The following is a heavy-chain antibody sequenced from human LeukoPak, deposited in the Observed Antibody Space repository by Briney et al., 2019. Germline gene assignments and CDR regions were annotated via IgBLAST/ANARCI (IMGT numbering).Heavy chain of an antibody. V-gene: IGHV4-34*01. CDR3: ARDGGAAYYYYYYMDV. J-gene: IGHJ6*03. Sequence: ASETLSLTCAVYGGSFSGYYWSWIRQPPGKGLEWIGEINHSGSTNYNPSLKSRVTISVDTSKNQFSLKLSSVTAADTAVYYCARDGGAAYYYYYYMDVWGKGTTVTVSS. CDR1: GGSFSGYY. D-gene: IGHD6-13*01. CDR2: INHSGST.